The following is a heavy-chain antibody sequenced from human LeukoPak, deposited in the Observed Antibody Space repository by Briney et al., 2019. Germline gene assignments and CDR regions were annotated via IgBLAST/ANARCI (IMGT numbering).Heavy chain of an antibody. CDR3: ARHSSAFYNFDS. Sequence: SETLSLNCSVPDGSINNYYWSWIRQPPGKALEWIGYIYYSGSTNYNPSLRSRVTMSVDTSKNHFSLSLSSVTAADSAVYYCARHSSAFYNFDSWGQGTPVTVSS. V-gene: IGHV4-59*08. D-gene: IGHD3-22*01. CDR2: IYYSGST. J-gene: IGHJ4*02. CDR1: DGSINNYY.